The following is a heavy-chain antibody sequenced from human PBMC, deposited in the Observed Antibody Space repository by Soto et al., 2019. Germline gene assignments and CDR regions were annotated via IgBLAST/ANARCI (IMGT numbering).Heavy chain of an antibody. V-gene: IGHV1-2*02. CDR2: INPDSGGT. J-gene: IGHJ4*02. D-gene: IGHD3-10*01. Sequence: ASVKVSCKASGYTFTSYVLHWVRQAPGQRLEWMGWINPDSGGTNYSQKFQGRVTITRDTSRTAYMELISMRSDDTAMYFYSRDPRSQYGPPRGSPLDSWGQGTLVTVSS. CDR1: GYTFTSYV. CDR3: SRDPRSQYGPPRGSPLDS.